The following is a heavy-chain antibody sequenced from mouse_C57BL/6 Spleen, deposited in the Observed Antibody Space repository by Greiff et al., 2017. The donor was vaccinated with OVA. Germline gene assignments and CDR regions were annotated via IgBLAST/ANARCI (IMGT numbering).Heavy chain of an antibody. CDR2: INPNNGGT. J-gene: IGHJ3*01. Sequence: EVQLQQSGPELVKPGASVKISCKASGYTFTDYYMNWVKQSHGKSLEWIGDINPNNGGTSYNQKFKGKATLTVDKSSSTAYMELRSLTSEDSAVYYCAREGMVTTRGFFAYWGQGTLVTVSA. CDR1: GYTFTDYY. V-gene: IGHV1-26*01. D-gene: IGHD2-2*01. CDR3: AREGMVTTRGFFAY.